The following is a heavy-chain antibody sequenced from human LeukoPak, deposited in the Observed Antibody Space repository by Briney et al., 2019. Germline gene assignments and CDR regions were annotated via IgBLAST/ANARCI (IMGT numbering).Heavy chain of an antibody. D-gene: IGHD3-22*01. CDR2: IYPGDSDP. J-gene: IGHJ5*02. Sequence: GEPLKISCKGSGYSFTSYWIGWVRQMPGKGLDWMGIIYPGDSDPRYSPSFQGQVTISADKSISTAYLQWSSLKASDTAMYYCARHRYYYDSSGYPNWFDPWGQGTLVTVSS. CDR3: ARHRYYYDSSGYPNWFDP. V-gene: IGHV5-51*01. CDR1: GYSFTSYW.